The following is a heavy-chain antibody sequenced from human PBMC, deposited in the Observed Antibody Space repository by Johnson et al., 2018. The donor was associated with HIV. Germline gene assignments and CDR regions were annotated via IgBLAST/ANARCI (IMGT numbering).Heavy chain of an antibody. D-gene: IGHD6-19*01. J-gene: IGHJ3*02. CDR2: IKSKTDGGTT. CDR3: TTSMRSQWLRIADAFDI. CDR1: GFTFSNAW. V-gene: IGHV3-15*01. Sequence: VQLVESGGGLVKPGGSLRLSCAASGFTFSNAWMSWVHQAPGKGLAWVGRIKSKTDGGTTDYVAPVKGRFTISRADSKNTLYLQMNSLNTEDTAMYYCTTSMRSQWLRIADAFDIWGQGAVVTVS.